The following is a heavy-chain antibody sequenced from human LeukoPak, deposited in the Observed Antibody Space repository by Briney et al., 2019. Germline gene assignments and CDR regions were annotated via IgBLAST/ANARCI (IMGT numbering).Heavy chain of an antibody. V-gene: IGHV4-4*02. Sequence: SETLSLTCAVSGGSISSSNWWTWVRQPPGKGLEWIGEIYHSGSTNYNPSLKSRVTISLDKSKDQFSLKLSSVTAADTAVYYCASPSQNDYWGQGTLVTVSS. CDR1: GGSISSSNW. CDR3: ASPSQNDY. J-gene: IGHJ4*02. CDR2: IYHSGST.